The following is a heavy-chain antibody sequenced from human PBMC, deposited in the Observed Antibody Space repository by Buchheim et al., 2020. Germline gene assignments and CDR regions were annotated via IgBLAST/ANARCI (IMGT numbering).Heavy chain of an antibody. J-gene: IGHJ6*03. CDR2: IWYDGSNK. CDR3: AKGIGSYMNYYYYYYMDV. D-gene: IGHD3-10*01. V-gene: IGHV3-33*06. CDR1: GFTLSIYG. Sequence: QVQLVESGGGVVQPGRSLRLSCTASGFTLSIYGMHWVRQAPGKGLEWVAVIWYDGSNKYYADSVKGRFTISKDSSKNTVYLQMNSLRADDTAVYYCAKGIGSYMNYYYYYYMDVWGKGTT.